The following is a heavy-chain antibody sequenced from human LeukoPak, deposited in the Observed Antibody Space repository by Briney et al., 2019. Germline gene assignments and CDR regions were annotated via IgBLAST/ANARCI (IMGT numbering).Heavy chain of an antibody. J-gene: IGHJ4*02. CDR3: TTARVGY. CDR2: IKSKTDGETT. CDR1: GFTFSNAW. Sequence: GGSLRLSCAASGFTFSNAWMSWARQAPGKGLEWVGRIKSKTDGETTDYAAAVTGRFTISRDDSKNTVYLQMNSLTSDDTGVYYCTTARVGYWGQGTLVTVSS. V-gene: IGHV3-15*01.